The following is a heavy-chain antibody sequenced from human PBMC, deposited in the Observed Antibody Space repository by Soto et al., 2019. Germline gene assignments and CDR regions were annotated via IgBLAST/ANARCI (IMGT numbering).Heavy chain of an antibody. CDR2: VNHSGST. Sequence: SETLSLTCAVSGGSFSGFFWGWIRQPPGKGLEWIGEVNHSGSTNYNPSLKSRVTISSDTSKNHFSLTLRSVTAADTAVYYCARAAVAAGGPFDKWGRGALVTVSS. J-gene: IGHJ4*02. D-gene: IGHD2-15*01. CDR3: ARAAVAAGGPFDK. CDR1: GGSFSGFF. V-gene: IGHV4-34*01.